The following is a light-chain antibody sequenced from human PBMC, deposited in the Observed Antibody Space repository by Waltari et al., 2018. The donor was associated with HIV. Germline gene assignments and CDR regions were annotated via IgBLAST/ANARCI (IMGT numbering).Light chain of an antibody. Sequence: YVLTQPPSVSVAPGKTATITCGGNNIGDKHEHWYQQKSGQAPVLVIDDDKLRPSGIPARISGSNSGGTATLTISGVEVGDEAEYYCQVFENRRDQAFGTGTKVTVL. V-gene: IGLV3-21*01. CDR1: NIGDKH. CDR2: DDK. J-gene: IGLJ1*01. CDR3: QVFENRRDQA.